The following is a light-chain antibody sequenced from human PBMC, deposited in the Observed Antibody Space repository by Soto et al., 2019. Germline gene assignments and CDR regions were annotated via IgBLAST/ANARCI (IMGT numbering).Light chain of an antibody. J-gene: IGLJ1*01. CDR1: SSDVGGYNY. V-gene: IGLV2-8*01. CDR3: SSYAGSSTYV. CDR2: EVT. Sequence: QSALTQPPSASGSPGQSVTISCTGTSSDVGGYNYVAWFQQHPGKAPKLMLYEVTKRPSGVPDRFSGSKSGNTASLTVSGRQYEDEADYYCSSYAGSSTYVFGTGTKLTVL.